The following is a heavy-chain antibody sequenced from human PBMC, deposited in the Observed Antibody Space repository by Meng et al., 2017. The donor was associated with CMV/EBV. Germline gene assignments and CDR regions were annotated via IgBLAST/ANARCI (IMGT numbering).Heavy chain of an antibody. CDR2: IRYDGSNK. CDR1: GFTFSSYG. Sequence: GESLKISCAASGFTFSSYGMHWVRQAPGKGLEWVAFIRYDGSNKYYADSVKGRFTISRDNSKNTLYLQMNSLRAEDTAVYYCAKSEVVPAAMGIDYWGQGTLVTVSS. CDR3: AKSEVVPAAMGIDY. J-gene: IGHJ4*02. V-gene: IGHV3-30*02. D-gene: IGHD2-2*01.